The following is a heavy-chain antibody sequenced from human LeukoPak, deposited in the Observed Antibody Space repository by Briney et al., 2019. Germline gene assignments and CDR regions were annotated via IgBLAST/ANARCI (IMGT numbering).Heavy chain of an antibody. CDR3: AREGLYGSYFDY. CDR2: IKKDGSEK. J-gene: IGHJ4*02. V-gene: IGHV3-7*01. D-gene: IGHD1-26*01. Sequence: GRTLRLSCAASGFTFSSYWLSWVPQAPGKGLEWGANIKKDGSEKYYVDSVKGRFTIPRDNAKNSLYLQMNSLRAEDTAVYYCAREGLYGSYFDYWGQGTLVTVAS. CDR1: GFTFSSYW.